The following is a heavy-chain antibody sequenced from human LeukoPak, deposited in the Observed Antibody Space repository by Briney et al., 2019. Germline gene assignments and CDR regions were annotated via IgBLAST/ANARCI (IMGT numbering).Heavy chain of an antibody. D-gene: IGHD3-10*01. CDR2: INPNSGGT. CDR3: ATDFGPRPYNWFDP. V-gene: IGHV1-2*02. CDR1: GYTFTGCY. Sequence: ASVKVSCKASGYTFTGCYMHWVRQAPGQRLEWMGWINPNSGGTIYAQKFQGRVTMTEDTSTDTAYMELSSLRSEDTAVYYCATDFGPRPYNWFDPWGQGTLVTVSS. J-gene: IGHJ5*02.